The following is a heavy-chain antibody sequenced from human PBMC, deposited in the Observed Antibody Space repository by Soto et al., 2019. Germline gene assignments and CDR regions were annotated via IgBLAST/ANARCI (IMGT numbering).Heavy chain of an antibody. CDR2: IYNSGST. CDR3: AKPSQGWLQSFH. J-gene: IGHJ4*02. D-gene: IGHD6-19*01. Sequence: SETLSLTCSVSGVTVSSGNNYWSWVRQPPGKGLEWIGYIYNSGSTNYNPSLTRRVTISADTSKNQFSLRLSSVTAADTAVYYCAKPSQGWLQSFHWGQGTLVTVSS. CDR1: GVTVSSGNNY. V-gene: IGHV4-61*01.